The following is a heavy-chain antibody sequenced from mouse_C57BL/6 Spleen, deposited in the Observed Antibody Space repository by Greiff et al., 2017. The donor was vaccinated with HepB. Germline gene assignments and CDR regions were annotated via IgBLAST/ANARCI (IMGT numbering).Heavy chain of an antibody. CDR1: GFTFSDYG. CDR3: ARTPYGNYFDY. CDR2: ISSGSSTI. V-gene: IGHV5-17*01. D-gene: IGHD2-1*01. J-gene: IGHJ2*01. Sequence: DVHLVESGGGLVKPGGSLKLSCAASGFTFSDYGMHWVRQAPEKGLEWVAYISSGSSTIYYADTVKGRFTISRDNAKNTLFLQMTSLRSEDTAMYYCARTPYGNYFDYWGQGTTLTVSS.